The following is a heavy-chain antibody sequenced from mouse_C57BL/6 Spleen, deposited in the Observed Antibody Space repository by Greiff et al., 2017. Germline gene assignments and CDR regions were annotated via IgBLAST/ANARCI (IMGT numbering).Heavy chain of an antibody. CDR1: GFTFSSYG. J-gene: IGHJ2*01. CDR2: ISSGGSYP. V-gene: IGHV5-6*02. CDR3: ARHEVYDGYYDFDY. Sequence: DVMLVESGGDLVKPGGSLKLSCAASGFTFSSYGMSWVRQTPDKRLEWVATISSGGSYPYYPASVKGRFTISRDNAKNTLYLQMSRLKSEDTAMYCGARHEVYDGYYDFDYWGQGTTLTVSS. D-gene: IGHD2-3*01.